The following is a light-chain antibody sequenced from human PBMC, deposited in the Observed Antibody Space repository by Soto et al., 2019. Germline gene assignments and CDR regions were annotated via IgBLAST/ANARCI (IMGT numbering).Light chain of an antibody. V-gene: IGKV3-15*01. CDR2: YAS. CDR1: QSVSSN. CDR3: QQFNNWPIT. Sequence: EIVMTQSPATLSLSPGERATLSCRASQSVSSNLAWYQQKPGQAPRLLIYYASTRATGIPARFSGSGSGTEFTLTINSLQSEDFAVYFCQQFNNWPITFGQGTRLEIK. J-gene: IGKJ5*01.